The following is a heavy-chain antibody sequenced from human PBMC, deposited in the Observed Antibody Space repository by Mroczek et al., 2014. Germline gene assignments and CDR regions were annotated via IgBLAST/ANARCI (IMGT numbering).Heavy chain of an antibody. CDR2: INHSGST. Sequence: QVQLQQWGAGLLKPSETLSLTCAVYGGSFSGYYGSWIRQPPGKGLEWIGEINHSGSTNYNPSLKSRVTISVDTSKNQFSLKLSSVTAADTAVYYCARDLSNYYDSSGYYYVVSGAFDIWGQGTMVTVSS. J-gene: IGHJ3*02. CDR1: GGSFSGYY. CDR3: ARDLSNYYDSSGYYYVVSGAFDI. V-gene: IGHV4-34*01. D-gene: IGHD3-22*01.